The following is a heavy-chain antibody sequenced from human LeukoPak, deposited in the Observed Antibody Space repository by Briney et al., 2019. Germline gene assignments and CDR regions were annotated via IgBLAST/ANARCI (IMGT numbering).Heavy chain of an antibody. CDR3: ARVVAVTGTPVYYMDV. D-gene: IGHD6-19*01. J-gene: IGHJ6*03. CDR2: INPNSGGT. CDR1: GYMFTGYY. V-gene: IGHV1-2*02. Sequence: ASVNVSCKDSGYMFTGYYMHWVRPAPAQGLEWMGWINPNSGGTNYAQKFQGRVTMTRDTSISTAYMDLNRLRSDDTAVYFCARVVAVTGTPVYYMDVWGKGTTVTVSS.